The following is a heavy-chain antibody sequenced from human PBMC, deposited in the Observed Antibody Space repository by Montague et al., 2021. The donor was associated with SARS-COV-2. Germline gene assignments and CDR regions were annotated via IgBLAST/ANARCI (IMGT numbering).Heavy chain of an antibody. D-gene: IGHD4-23*01. V-gene: IGHV4-34*01. CDR2: INRRGNT. J-gene: IGHJ6*03. Sequence: SETLSLTCAVYGGSFSGWYWSWVRQPPGKGLEWIGEINRRGNTIYNPSLKSRVTISEDTSKSQSSLKLSSVTAADTAVYYCARGGGNILTNYYYYYYLDVWGTGTTVTVPS. CDR3: ARGGGNILTNYYYYYYLDV. CDR1: GGSFSGWY.